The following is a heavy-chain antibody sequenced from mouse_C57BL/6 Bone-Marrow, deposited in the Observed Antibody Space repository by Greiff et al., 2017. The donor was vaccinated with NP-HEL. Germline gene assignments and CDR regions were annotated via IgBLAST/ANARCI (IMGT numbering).Heavy chain of an antibody. Sequence: EVQLVESEGGLVQPGSSMKLSCTASGFTFSDYYMAWVRQVPEKGLEWVANINYDGSSTYYLDSLKSRFIISRDNAKNILYLQMSSLKSEDTATYYCARERVRDYYAMDYWGQGTSVTVSS. J-gene: IGHJ4*01. CDR1: GFTFSDYY. CDR3: ARERVRDYYAMDY. V-gene: IGHV5-16*01. D-gene: IGHD2-1*01. CDR2: INYDGSST.